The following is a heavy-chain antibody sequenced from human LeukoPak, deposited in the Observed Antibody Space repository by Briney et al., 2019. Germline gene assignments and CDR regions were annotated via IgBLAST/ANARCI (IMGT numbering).Heavy chain of an antibody. J-gene: IGHJ5*02. CDR1: GGSFSGYY. CDR3: AGVPYGGNPERYNWFDP. V-gene: IGHV4-34*01. D-gene: IGHD4-23*01. Sequence: PSETLSLTCAVYGGSFSGYYWSWIRQPPGKGLEWIGEINHSGSTNYNPSLKSRVTISVDTSKNQFSLKLSSVTAADTAVYYCAGVPYGGNPERYNWFDPWGQGTLVTVSS. CDR2: INHSGST.